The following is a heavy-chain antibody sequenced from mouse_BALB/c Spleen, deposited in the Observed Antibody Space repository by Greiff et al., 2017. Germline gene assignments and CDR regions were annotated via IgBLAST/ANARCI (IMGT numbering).Heavy chain of an antibody. Sequence: EVKLMEPGGGLVQPGGSLKLSCAASGFTFSSYGMSWVRQTPDKRLELVATINSNGGSTYYPDSVKGRFTISRDNAKNTLYLQMSSLKSEDTAMYYCARAPYDYDGVDYWGQGTTLTVSS. D-gene: IGHD2-4*01. CDR1: GFTFSSYG. CDR3: ARAPYDYDGVDY. CDR2: INSNGGST. J-gene: IGHJ2*01. V-gene: IGHV5-6-3*01.